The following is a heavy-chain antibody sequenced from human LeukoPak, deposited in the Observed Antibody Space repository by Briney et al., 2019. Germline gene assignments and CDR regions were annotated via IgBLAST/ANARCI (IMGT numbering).Heavy chain of an antibody. V-gene: IGHV3-69-1*01. D-gene: IGHD3-10*01. Sequence: GGSLRLSCAASGFTFSDYYMNWVRQAPGKGLEWVSSISSSSTIYYADSVKGRFTISRDNAKNSLYLRMNSLRAEDTAVYYCARTDYYGSGSPIVDFDPWGQGTLVTVSS. CDR3: ARTDYYGSGSPIVDFDP. CDR1: GFTFSDYY. CDR2: ISSSSTI. J-gene: IGHJ5*02.